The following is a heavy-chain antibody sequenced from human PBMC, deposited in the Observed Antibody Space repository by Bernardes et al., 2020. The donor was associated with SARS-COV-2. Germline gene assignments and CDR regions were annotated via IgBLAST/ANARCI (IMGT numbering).Heavy chain of an antibody. V-gene: IGHV3-23*01. CDR2: ISTSVSST. CDR3: ARANGGNYYAAFDI. D-gene: IGHD1-26*01. Sequence: GGSLRLSCAASGFTFSNYAMSWVRQAPGKGLEWVSGISTSVSSTYYADSVKGRFTISRDNSKNTLYLQMNSLRAEDTAVYYCARANGGNYYAAFDIWGQGTMVTVSS. CDR1: GFTFSNYA. J-gene: IGHJ3*02.